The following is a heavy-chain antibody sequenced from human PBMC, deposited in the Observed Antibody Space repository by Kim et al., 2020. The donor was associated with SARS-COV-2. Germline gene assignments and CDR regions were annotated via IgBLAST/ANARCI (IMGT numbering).Heavy chain of an antibody. CDR3: AKDIWDLEDTAMGGAFDI. V-gene: IGHV3-9*01. Sequence: KGRLTISRDNAKNSLYLQMNSLRAEDTALYYCAKDIWDLEDTAMGGAFDIWGQGTMVTVSS. J-gene: IGHJ3*02. D-gene: IGHD5-18*01.